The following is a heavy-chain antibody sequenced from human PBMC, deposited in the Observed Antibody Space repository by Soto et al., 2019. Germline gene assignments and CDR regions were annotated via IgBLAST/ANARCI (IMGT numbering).Heavy chain of an antibody. CDR1: GYSISSGCY. J-gene: IGHJ3*02. V-gene: IGHV4-38-2*01. D-gene: IGHD1-26*01. Sequence: SETLSLTCAVPGYSISSGCYWGWIRQPPGKGLEWIGSIYHSGSTYYNPSLKSRVTISVDTSKNQFSLKLSSVTAADTAVYYCARRNLGATPDAFDIWGQGTMVTVSS. CDR2: IYHSGST. CDR3: ARRNLGATPDAFDI.